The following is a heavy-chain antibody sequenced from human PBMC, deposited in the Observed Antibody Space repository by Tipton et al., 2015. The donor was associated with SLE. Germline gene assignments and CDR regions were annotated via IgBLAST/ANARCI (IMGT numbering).Heavy chain of an antibody. Sequence: TLSLTCTVSGGSISSSSDYWGWIRQPPGKGLEWIGNIYYSGTTFYNPSLKSRVTISVDTPKNQFSLRLSSVTAADTAVYYCARDAYDFWSATLGGYYYMDVWGKGTTVTISS. J-gene: IGHJ6*03. CDR1: GGSISSSSDY. CDR2: IYYSGTT. CDR3: ARDAYDFWSATLGGYYYMDV. D-gene: IGHD3-3*01. V-gene: IGHV4-39*02.